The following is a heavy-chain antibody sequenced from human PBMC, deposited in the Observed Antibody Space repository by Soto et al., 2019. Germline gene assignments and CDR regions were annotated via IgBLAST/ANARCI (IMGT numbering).Heavy chain of an antibody. CDR2: ISSSSSTI. CDR1: GFTFSSYS. J-gene: IGHJ4*02. D-gene: IGHD3-3*01. V-gene: IGHV3-48*02. Sequence: PGGSLRLSCAASGFTFSSYSMNWDRQAPGKGLEWVSYISSSSSTIYYADSVKGRFTISRDNAKNSLYLQMNSLRDEDTAVYYCARDSGTYDFWSGYSLDYWGQGTLVTVSS. CDR3: ARDSGTYDFWSGYSLDY.